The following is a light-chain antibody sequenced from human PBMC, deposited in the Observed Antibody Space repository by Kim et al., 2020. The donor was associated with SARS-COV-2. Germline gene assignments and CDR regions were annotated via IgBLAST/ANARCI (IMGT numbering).Light chain of an antibody. CDR2: AAS. CDR3: QQSYSTPLT. CDR1: QSISSY. Sequence: SASIGDRVTITFRASQSISSYLNWYQQNPGKAPKLLIYAASSLQSGVPSRFSGSGSGTDFTLTISSLQPEDFATYYCQQSYSTPLTFCGGTKLEI. J-gene: IGKJ4*01. V-gene: IGKV1-39*01.